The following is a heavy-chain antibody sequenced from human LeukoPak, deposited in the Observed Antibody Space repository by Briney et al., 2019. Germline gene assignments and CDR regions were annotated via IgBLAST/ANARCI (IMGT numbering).Heavy chain of an antibody. V-gene: IGHV4-30-2*01. CDR3: ARDVPVVVPAASYYYYGMDV. CDR1: GGSISSGGYS. D-gene: IGHD2-2*01. Sequence: SETLSLTCAVSGGSISSGGYSWSWIRQPPGKGLEWIGYIYHSGSTYYNPSLKSRVTISVDRSKNQFSLKLSSVTAADTAVYYCARDVPVVVPAASYYYYGMDVWGQGTTVTVSS. J-gene: IGHJ6*02. CDR2: IYHSGST.